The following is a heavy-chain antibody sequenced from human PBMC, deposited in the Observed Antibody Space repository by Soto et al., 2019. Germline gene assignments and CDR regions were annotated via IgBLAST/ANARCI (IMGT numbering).Heavy chain of an antibody. CDR3: ARVSGSYYYGMDV. V-gene: IGHV4-30-2*01. CDR2: IYHSGST. Sequence: SETLSLTCAVSGGSISSGGYSWSWIRQPPGKGLEWIGYIYHSGSTYYNPSLKSRVTISVDRSKNQFSLKLTSVTAADTAVYYCARVSGSYYYGMDVWGQGTTVTVSS. J-gene: IGHJ6*02. D-gene: IGHD1-26*01. CDR1: GGSISSGGYS.